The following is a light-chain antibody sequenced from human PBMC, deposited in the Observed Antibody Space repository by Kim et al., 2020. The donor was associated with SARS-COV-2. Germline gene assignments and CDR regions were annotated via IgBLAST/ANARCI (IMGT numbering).Light chain of an antibody. Sequence: GKSVTISCTGTSSDGGGYNYVSWYQQHPGKAPKLMIDDVSKRPSGVPDRFSGSKSGNTASLTISGLQAEDEADYYCCSYAGSYTGVFGGGTQLTVL. V-gene: IGLV2-11*01. CDR2: DVS. CDR1: SSDGGGYNY. J-gene: IGLJ2*01. CDR3: CSYAGSYTGV.